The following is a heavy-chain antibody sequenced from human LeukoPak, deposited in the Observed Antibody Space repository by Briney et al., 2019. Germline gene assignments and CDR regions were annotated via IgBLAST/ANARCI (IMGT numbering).Heavy chain of an antibody. D-gene: IGHD2-2*01. J-gene: IGHJ2*01. CDR2: ISWNSGNM. CDR3: ARDRRQLLALRWYFDL. V-gene: IGHV3-9*01. CDR1: GFMFNDYA. Sequence: PGGSLRLSCAPSGFMFNDYALHWVRQAPGKGLEWVSSISWNSGNMYYVDSVKGRFTISRDNAKNSLSLQMNSLKPEDTALYYCARDRRQLLALRWYFDLWGRGTLVTVSS.